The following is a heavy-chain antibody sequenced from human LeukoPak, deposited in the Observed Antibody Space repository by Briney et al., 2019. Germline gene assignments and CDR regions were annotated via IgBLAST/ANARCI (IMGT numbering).Heavy chain of an antibody. Sequence: SETLSLTCAVSGGSISSNYWSWIRQPPGKGLEWIGFISNSASTNYNPSLKSRVSISADTTKNHLSLKLTSVTAADTAVYYCARDMGREGGFDYWGQGTLFTVCS. D-gene: IGHD3-10*01. CDR2: ISNSAST. CDR1: GGSISSNY. V-gene: IGHV4-59*01. CDR3: ARDMGREGGFDY. J-gene: IGHJ4*02.